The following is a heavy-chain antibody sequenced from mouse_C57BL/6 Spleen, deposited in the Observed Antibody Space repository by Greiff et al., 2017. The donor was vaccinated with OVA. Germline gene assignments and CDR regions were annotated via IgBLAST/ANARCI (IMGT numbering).Heavy chain of an antibody. J-gene: IGHJ2*01. CDR1: GYTFTSYW. V-gene: IGHV1-61*01. D-gene: IGHD3-2*02. CDR3: ARHSSGTYYVDY. Sequence: VQLQQPGAELVRPGSSVKLSCKASGYTFTSYWMDWVKQRPGQGLEWIGHIYPSDSETHYNQKFKDKATLTVDKSSSTAYMQLSSLTSEDAAVYYGARHSSGTYYVDYWGQGTTLTVSS. CDR2: IYPSDSET.